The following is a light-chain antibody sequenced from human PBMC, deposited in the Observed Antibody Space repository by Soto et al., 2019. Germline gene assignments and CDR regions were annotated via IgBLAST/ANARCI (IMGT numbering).Light chain of an antibody. Sequence: QSALTQPASVSGSPGQSITISCTGTSSDVGGYNYVSWYQQHPGKAPKLMIYEVINRPSGVSYRFSGSKSGNTASLTISGLQAEDEADYYCSSYTSSSTLVFGGGTKLTVL. CDR3: SSYTSSSTLV. V-gene: IGLV2-14*01. CDR1: SSDVGGYNY. CDR2: EVI. J-gene: IGLJ2*01.